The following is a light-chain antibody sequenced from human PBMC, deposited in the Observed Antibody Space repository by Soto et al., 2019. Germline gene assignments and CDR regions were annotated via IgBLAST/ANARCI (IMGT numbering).Light chain of an antibody. V-gene: IGKV3-20*01. CDR3: QQYGSSPLT. J-gene: IGKJ4*01. CDR1: QSVSSSY. CDR2: GAS. Sequence: DIVLTQDPVTRSLSPGGRATLSCKASQSVSSSYLAWYQQKPGQAPRLLIYGASSRATGIPDRFSGSGSGTDFTLTISRLEPEAFAVYYCQQYGSSPLTLGGGTKVDIK.